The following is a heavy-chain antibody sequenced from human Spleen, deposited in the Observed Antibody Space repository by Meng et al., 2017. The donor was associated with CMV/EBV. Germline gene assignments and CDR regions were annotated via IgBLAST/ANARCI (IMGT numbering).Heavy chain of an antibody. CDR1: RFTFSNYG. D-gene: IGHD5-24*01. CDR2: IGPSGSTI. J-gene: IGHJ6*02. CDR3: ARSGGYNFPYYYYGMDV. Sequence: GGSLRLSCAASRFTFSNYGMSWFRQAPGTGLEWVSYIGPSGSTINYADSVKGRFTISRDNAKNSLYLQVNSLRAEDTAVYYCARSGGYNFPYYYYGMDVWGQGTTVTSP. V-gene: IGHV3-11*04.